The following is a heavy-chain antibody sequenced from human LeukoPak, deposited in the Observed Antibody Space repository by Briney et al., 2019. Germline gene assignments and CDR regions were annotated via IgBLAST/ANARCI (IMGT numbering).Heavy chain of an antibody. V-gene: IGHV4-39*07. CDR3: ARGGGSPNLFDY. Sequence: SETLSLTCTVSGGSISSSSYYWGWIRQPPGKGLEWIGSIYYSGSTYYNPSLKSRVTISVDTSKNQFSLKLSSVTAADTAVYYCARGGGSPNLFDYWGQGTLVTVSS. CDR2: IYYSGST. CDR1: GGSISSSSYY. D-gene: IGHD1-14*01. J-gene: IGHJ4*02.